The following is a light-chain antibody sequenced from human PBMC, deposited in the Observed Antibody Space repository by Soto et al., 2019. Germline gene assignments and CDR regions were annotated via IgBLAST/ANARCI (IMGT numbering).Light chain of an antibody. CDR1: QSLFYSSTNKDY. CDR3: QQYFNTPWT. V-gene: IGKV4-1*01. CDR2: WAS. J-gene: IGKJ1*01. Sequence: DIVMTQSPDSLAVSLGERATINCKSSQSLFYSSTNKDYLAWYQQKPGQPPRLLIYWASTRESGVPERFSGSGSGTDVTLTVSSLQAEDVAVYYCQQYFNTPWTFGQGTKVEIK.